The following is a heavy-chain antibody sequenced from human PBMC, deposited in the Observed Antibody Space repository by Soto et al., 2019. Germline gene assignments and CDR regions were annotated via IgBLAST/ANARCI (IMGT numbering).Heavy chain of an antibody. CDR2: IHYSGST. V-gene: IGHV4-30-4*01. Sequence: QVQLQESGPGLVKPSQTLSLTCTVSGGSISSGDYYWSWIRQPPGKGLEWIGYIHYSGSTYYNPALESRVNISVDTSKKQFSQKLRSVTAADTAVDYWARGGRRNCSGGSCPYYYDYGMDFWGQGTTVTVSS. D-gene: IGHD2-15*01. CDR1: GGSISSGDYY. J-gene: IGHJ6*02. CDR3: ARGGRRNCSGGSCPYYYDYGMDF.